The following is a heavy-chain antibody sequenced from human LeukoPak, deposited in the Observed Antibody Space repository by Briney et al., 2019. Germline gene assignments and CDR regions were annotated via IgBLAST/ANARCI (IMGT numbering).Heavy chain of an antibody. CDR2: IIPIFGTA. D-gene: IGHD5-18*01. J-gene: IGHJ4*02. CDR3: ARPRGYSYGLVQALPFDY. Sequence: ASVKVSCKASGGTFSSYAISWVRQAPGQGLEWMGGIIPIFGTANYAQMFQGRVTITADESTSTAYMELSSLRSEDTAVYYCARPRGYSYGLVQALPFDYWGQGTLVTVSS. CDR1: GGTFSSYA. V-gene: IGHV1-69*01.